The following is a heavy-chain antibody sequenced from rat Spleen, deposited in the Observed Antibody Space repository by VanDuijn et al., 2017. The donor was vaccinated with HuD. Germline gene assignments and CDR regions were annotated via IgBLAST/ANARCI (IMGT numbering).Heavy chain of an antibody. CDR3: TTGVY. J-gene: IGHJ2*01. CDR2: ITDSGDST. Sequence: EVQLVESGGGLVQPGRSLKLFCAVSGFTFRNSALAWVRQAPTKGLEWVASITDSGDSTYYRDSVKGRFTISRDNAKNTLYLQMDSLRSEDTATYYCTTGVYWGQGVMVTVSS. V-gene: IGHV5-27*01. CDR1: GFTFRNSA.